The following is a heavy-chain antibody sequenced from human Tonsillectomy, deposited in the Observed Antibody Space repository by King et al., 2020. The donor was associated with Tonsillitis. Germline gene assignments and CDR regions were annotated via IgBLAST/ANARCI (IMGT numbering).Heavy chain of an antibody. CDR1: GGSISSYY. CDR3: ARLYYNYYMDV. J-gene: IGHJ6*03. V-gene: IGHV4-59*01. CDR2: VHYSGGT. Sequence: VQLQESGPGLVKPSETLSLTCTVSGGSISSYYWSWIRQPPGKGLEWIGYVHYSGGTNYNPSLHSRVTISVDTSKNQFSLKLSSVTAADTGVYYCARLYYNYYMDVWGKGTTVTVSS.